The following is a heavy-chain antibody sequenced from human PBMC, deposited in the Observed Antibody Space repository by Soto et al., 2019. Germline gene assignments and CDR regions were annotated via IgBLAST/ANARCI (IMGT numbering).Heavy chain of an antibody. J-gene: IGHJ3*02. D-gene: IGHD5-12*01. CDR3: ALLPSDYDPLHLFDI. CDR1: GFTFGSHG. V-gene: IGHV3-33*01. Sequence: GGSLRLSCAASGFTFGSHGMHWVRQDPGKGLEWVAVIWYDGSNKYYADSVKGRFTISRDNSKNTLYLEMNSLRAEDTAVYYCALLPSDYDPLHLFDIWGQGKIVTVSS. CDR2: IWYDGSNK.